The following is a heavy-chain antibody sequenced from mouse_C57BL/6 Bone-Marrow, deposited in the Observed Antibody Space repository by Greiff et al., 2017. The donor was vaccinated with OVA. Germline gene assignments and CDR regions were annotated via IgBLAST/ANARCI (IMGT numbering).Heavy chain of an antibody. CDR1: GYTFTSYW. J-gene: IGHJ2*01. D-gene: IGHD1-1*01. V-gene: IGHV1-55*01. CDR2: IYPGSGST. CDR3: AIPIYYYGSSYRYFDY. Sequence: QVQLQQPGAELVKPGASVKMSCKASGYTFTSYWITLVKQRPGQGLEWIGDIYPGSGSTNYNEKFKSKATLTVDTSSSTAYMQLSSLTSEDSAVYYCAIPIYYYGSSYRYFDYWGQGTTLTVSS.